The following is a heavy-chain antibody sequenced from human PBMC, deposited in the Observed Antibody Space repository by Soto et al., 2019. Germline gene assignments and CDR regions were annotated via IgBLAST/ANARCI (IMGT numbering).Heavy chain of an antibody. CDR3: TTVKVVVAAGYYYYYGMDV. J-gene: IGHJ6*02. CDR1: GFTFSNAW. D-gene: IGHD2-15*01. V-gene: IGHV3-15*01. Sequence: GGSLRLSCAASGFTFSNAWMSWVRQAPGKGLEWVGRIKSKTDGGTTDYAAPVKGRFTISRDDSKNTLYLQMNSLKTEDTAVYYCTTVKVVVAAGYYYYYGMDVWGQGTTVTAP. CDR2: IKSKTDGGTT.